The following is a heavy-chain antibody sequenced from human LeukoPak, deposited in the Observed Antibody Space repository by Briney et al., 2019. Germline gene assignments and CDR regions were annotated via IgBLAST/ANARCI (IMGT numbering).Heavy chain of an antibody. CDR1: GFTFSTYA. Sequence: GGSLRLSCAASGFTFSTYAMMWVRQVPGKGPAWVSSIYAAGGRTYYADSVKGRFTISRDNPKNTLYLQMNALRYEDTAIYYCARDHDWAFDLWGQGTLVTVSS. D-gene: IGHD3-9*01. CDR3: ARDHDWAFDL. J-gene: IGHJ4*02. V-gene: IGHV3-23*01. CDR2: IYAAGGRT.